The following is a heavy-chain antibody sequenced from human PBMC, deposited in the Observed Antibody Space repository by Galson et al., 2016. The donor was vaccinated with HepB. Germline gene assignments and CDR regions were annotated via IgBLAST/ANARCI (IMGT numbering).Heavy chain of an antibody. CDR3: ARGTDFWSGTPPRF. V-gene: IGHV3-33*01. D-gene: IGHD3-3*01. Sequence: SLRLSCAASGFSFSSYGMHWVRQAPGKGLEWLAVIWYDGHNTFYADSVEGRITISRDTSNNTLYLALNSLGAEDTAVYYCARGTDFWSGTPPRFWGHGTLVTVSS. J-gene: IGHJ4*01. CDR2: IWYDGHNT. CDR1: GFSFSSYG.